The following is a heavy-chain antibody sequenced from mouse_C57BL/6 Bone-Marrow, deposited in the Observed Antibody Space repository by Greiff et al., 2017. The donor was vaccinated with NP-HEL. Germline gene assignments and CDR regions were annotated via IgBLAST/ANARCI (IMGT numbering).Heavy chain of an antibody. D-gene: IGHD3-2*02. Sequence: QVQLQQSGAELVRPGASVTLSCKASGYTFTDYEMHWVKQTPVHGLEWIGAIDPETGGTAYNQKFKGKAILTADKSSSTAYMELRSLTSEDSAVYYCPRPQLRLRYFDYWGQGTTLTVSS. CDR2: IDPETGGT. V-gene: IGHV1-15*01. CDR3: PRPQLRLRYFDY. CDR1: GYTFTDYE. J-gene: IGHJ2*01.